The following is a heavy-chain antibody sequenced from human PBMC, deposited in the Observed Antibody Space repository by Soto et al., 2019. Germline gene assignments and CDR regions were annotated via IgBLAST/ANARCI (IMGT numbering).Heavy chain of an antibody. D-gene: IGHD3-22*01. J-gene: IGHJ3*02. Sequence: QVQLVESGGGVVQPGRSLRLSCAASGFTFSSYGMHWVRQAPGKGLEWVAVIWYDGSNKYYADSVKGRFTISRDNSKNTLYLQMNSLRAEETAVYYCARDPVTMIVVVTACCAFDIWGQGTMVTVSS. CDR1: GFTFSSYG. CDR3: ARDPVTMIVVVTACCAFDI. V-gene: IGHV3-33*01. CDR2: IWYDGSNK.